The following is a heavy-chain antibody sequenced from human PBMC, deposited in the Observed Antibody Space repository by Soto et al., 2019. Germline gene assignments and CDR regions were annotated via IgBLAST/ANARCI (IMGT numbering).Heavy chain of an antibody. J-gene: IGHJ5*02. D-gene: IGHD5-12*01. CDR2: ISGSDGST. CDR3: AREFRGYDCRFDP. CDR1: GFSFSSYA. Sequence: GGSLRLSCVASGFSFSSYAMSWVRQAPGKGLEWVSVISGSDGSTYYADSVKGRFTISRDNSKTTLYLHMYSLRAEDTAVYYCAREFRGYDCRFDPWAQGTLVTV. V-gene: IGHV3-23*01.